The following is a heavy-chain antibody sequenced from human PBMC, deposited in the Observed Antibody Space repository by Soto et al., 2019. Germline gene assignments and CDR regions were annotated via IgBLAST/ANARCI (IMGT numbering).Heavy chain of an antibody. V-gene: IGHV3-21*04. CDR1: GFDASVNY. D-gene: IGHD6-13*01. CDR2: ISSSSSYI. J-gene: IGHJ4*02. CDR3: AKDGIAAAAMGRLFDY. Sequence: GGSLRLSCAASGFDASVNYMTWVRQAPGKGLEWVSSISSSSSYIYYADSVKGRFTISRDNSKNTLYLQMNSLRAEDTAVYYCAKDGIAAAAMGRLFDYWGQGTLVTVSS.